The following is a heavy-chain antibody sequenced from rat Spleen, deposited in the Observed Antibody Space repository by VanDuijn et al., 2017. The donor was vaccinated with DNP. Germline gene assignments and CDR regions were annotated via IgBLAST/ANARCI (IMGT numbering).Heavy chain of an antibody. CDR2: ISIASGYT. CDR1: GFTFSDYY. J-gene: IGHJ2*01. CDR3: SRHGGGSPFDY. Sequence: EVQLVESGGGLVQPGRSLKLFCAASGFTFSDYYMAWVRQAPTKGLEWVASISIASGYTYYRDSVKGRFVISRDIAKSTLYLQMDSLRSEETATYYCSRHGGGSPFDYWGQGVLVTVSS. V-gene: IGHV5S11*01. D-gene: IGHD1-11*01.